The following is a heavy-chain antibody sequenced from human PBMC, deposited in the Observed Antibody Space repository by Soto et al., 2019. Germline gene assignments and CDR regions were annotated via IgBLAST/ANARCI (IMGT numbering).Heavy chain of an antibody. V-gene: IGHV1-46*01. D-gene: IGHD2-21*01. CDR2: INPSVGSA. Sequence: QVQLVQSGAEVKKPGASVELSCKASGYSFTTYFIHWVRQAPGQGLEWMEIINPSVGSARYAQKFLGRVTMTRDTSTSTVSMELSSLTSEDTAVYFCARAHGEAVHFDYWGQGTLLTVSS. CDR3: ARAHGEAVHFDY. J-gene: IGHJ4*02. CDR1: GYSFTTYF.